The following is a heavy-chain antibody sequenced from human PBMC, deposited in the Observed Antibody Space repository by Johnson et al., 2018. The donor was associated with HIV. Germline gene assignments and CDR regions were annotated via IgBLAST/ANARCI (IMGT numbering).Heavy chain of an antibody. Sequence: EQLVESGGGLVKSGGSLRLSCAASGFTFSNAWMSWVRQAPGKGLEWVGRIKRKTDGGTTDYVAPVKGRFTISRDDSKNTLYLQMRSLKTEGTAVYYCTTDWPLRSVDWLFHDAFDIWGQGTMVTVAS. CDR3: TTDWPLRSVDWLFHDAFDI. CDR2: IKRKTDGGTT. J-gene: IGHJ3*02. CDR1: GFTFSNAW. V-gene: IGHV3-15*01. D-gene: IGHD3-9*01.